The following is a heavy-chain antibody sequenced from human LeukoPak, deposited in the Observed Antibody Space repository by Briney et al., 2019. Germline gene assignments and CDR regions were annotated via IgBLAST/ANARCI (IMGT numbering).Heavy chain of an antibody. CDR1: GFTLSNAY. CDR2: IKSKTDGGTT. J-gene: IGHJ4*02. D-gene: IGHD6-6*01. CDR3: TTDRAITVRPLFDS. Sequence: GGSLRLSCAASGFTLSNAYMGWVRQIPGKGLEWVGRIKSKTDGGTTDFAAPVRGRFSISRDDSKNTLILQMNSLKTEDTGVYYCTTDRAITVRPLFDSWGQGTLVTVSS. V-gene: IGHV3-15*01.